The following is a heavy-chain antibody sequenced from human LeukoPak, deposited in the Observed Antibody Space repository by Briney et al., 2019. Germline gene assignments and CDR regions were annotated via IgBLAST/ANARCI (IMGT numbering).Heavy chain of an antibody. CDR2: IRYDGSNK. J-gene: IGHJ5*02. CDR3: AKGIGWFDP. CDR1: GFTFSSYG. Sequence: GGSLRLSCAASGFTFSSYGMHWVRQAPGKGLEWVAFIRYDGSNKYYADSVKGRFTISRDNSKNTLYLQVNSLRAEDTAVYYCAKGIGWFDPWGQGTLVTVSS. V-gene: IGHV3-30*02.